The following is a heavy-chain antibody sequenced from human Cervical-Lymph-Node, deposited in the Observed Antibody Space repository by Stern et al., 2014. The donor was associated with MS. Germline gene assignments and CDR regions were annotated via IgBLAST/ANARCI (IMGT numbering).Heavy chain of an antibody. Sequence: VQLVESGGGIVQPGGSLVISCVASGFNFRTYWMHWVRQGPGKGLEWVSRINGDGTVSTYADSVRGRFTISRNNANNTMSLQLDNLRVEDTAIYYCASAYRASWGQGTLVTVST. V-gene: IGHV3-74*02. CDR2: INGDGTVS. D-gene: IGHD1-1*01. J-gene: IGHJ4*02. CDR3: ASAYRAS. CDR1: GFNFRTYW.